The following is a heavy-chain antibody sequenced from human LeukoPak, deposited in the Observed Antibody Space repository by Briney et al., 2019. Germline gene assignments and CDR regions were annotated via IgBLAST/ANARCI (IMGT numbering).Heavy chain of an antibody. CDR2: FYPGDSDT. D-gene: IGHD3-22*01. CDR3: ARPHNYYDSSWVDAFDI. V-gene: IGHV5-51*01. J-gene: IGHJ3*02. CDR1: GYSFTSYW. Sequence: GESQKISCKGSGYSFTSYWIGWVRKMPGKGLEWMGIFYPGDSDTRYSPSFQGQVTISADKSISTAYLQWSSLKASDTAMYYCARPHNYYDSSWVDAFDIWGQGTMVTVSS.